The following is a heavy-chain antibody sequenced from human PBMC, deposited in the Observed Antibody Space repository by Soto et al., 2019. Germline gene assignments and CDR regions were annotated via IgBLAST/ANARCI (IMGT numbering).Heavy chain of an antibody. V-gene: IGHV1-18*04. CDR3: ARDPPRRYNSGQGIDY. CDR2: ISTYYDNT. D-gene: IGHD5-18*01. CDR1: GYTFTSYG. J-gene: IGHJ4*02. Sequence: ASVKVSCKASGYTFTSYGISWVRQAPGQGLEWMGWISTYYDNTNYAQNLRGRVTMTTDTSTSTAYMELRSLRSDDTAVYYCARDPPRRYNSGQGIDYWGQGTLVTVSS.